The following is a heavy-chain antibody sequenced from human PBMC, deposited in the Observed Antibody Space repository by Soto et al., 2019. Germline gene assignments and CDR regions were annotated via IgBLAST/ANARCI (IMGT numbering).Heavy chain of an antibody. CDR3: SSGSFGVVSEY. Sequence: LSLTCTVPGDSISTYYWSWIRQSAGRRLEWIGRIYPGGSTNYIPSRESRVVMSVDTSKNQFSLRLRSVTAADTGVYFCSSGSFGVVSEYWGQRVLVTVSS. CDR2: IYPGGST. J-gene: IGHJ4*02. CDR1: GDSISTYY. V-gene: IGHV4-4*07. D-gene: IGHD3-3*01.